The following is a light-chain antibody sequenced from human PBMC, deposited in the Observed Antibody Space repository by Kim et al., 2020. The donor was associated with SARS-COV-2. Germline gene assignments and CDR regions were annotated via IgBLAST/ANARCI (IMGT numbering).Light chain of an antibody. J-gene: IGKJ4*01. CDR1: QSVSYY. V-gene: IGKV3-11*01. Sequence: EIVLTQSPATLSLSPGERATLSCRASQSVSYYLAWYQQKPGQAPRLLIYDASNRATGIPARFRGSGSGTDFILTISSLEPEDFAVYYCQQRSDWPLTFGGGTKVDIK. CDR2: DAS. CDR3: QQRSDWPLT.